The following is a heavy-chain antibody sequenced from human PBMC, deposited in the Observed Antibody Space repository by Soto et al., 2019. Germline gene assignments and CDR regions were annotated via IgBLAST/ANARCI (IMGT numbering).Heavy chain of an antibody. Sequence: QVQLVQSGAEVKKPGASVKVSCKASGYTFTTSAMHWVRQAPGQRLEWMGWINAGNGNTKYSQTFQDRVTITRDTSASTAYMELSSLRSEDTGVYYCARVEGGDGYNYFDYWGQGTLVTVSS. J-gene: IGHJ4*02. CDR1: GYTFTTSA. CDR3: ARVEGGDGYNYFDY. V-gene: IGHV1-3*01. CDR2: INAGNGNT. D-gene: IGHD3-16*01.